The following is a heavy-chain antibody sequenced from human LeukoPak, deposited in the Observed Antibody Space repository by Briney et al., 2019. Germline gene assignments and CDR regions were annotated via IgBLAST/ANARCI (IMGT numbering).Heavy chain of an antibody. J-gene: IGHJ4*02. CDR2: IWYDGSNK. CDR3: ARDHGDYVAAFDY. CDR1: GFTFSSYG. D-gene: IGHD4-17*01. Sequence: GGSLRLSCAASGFTFSSYGMHWVRQAPGKGLEWVAVIWYDGSNKYYADSVRGRFTISRDNSKNTLYLQMNSLRAEDTAVYYCARDHGDYVAAFDYWGQGTLVTVSS. V-gene: IGHV3-33*01.